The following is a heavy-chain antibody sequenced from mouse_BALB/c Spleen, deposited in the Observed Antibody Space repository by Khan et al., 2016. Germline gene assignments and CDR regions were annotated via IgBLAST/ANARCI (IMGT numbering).Heavy chain of an antibody. D-gene: IGHD6-1*01. CDR2: IDPANGKT. CDR1: GFNINDTY. Sequence: VQLQQSGAELVKPGASVKLSCTASGFNINDTYIYWVKPRPEQGLEWIGRIDPANGKTKYDPKFQGKATLTADTSSNTAYLQLSSLTSEDTAVYYCARSSYDYDAMDYWGQGTSVTVSS. J-gene: IGHJ4*01. V-gene: IGHV14-3*02. CDR3: ARSSYDYDAMDY.